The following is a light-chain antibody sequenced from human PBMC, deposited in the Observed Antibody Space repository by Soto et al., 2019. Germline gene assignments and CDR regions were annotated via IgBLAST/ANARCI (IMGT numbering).Light chain of an antibody. J-gene: IGKJ1*01. CDR3: QQYANWPKT. Sequence: EIVMPQSPATLSVSPGERATLSCRASQSVSSKLVWYQQKPGQAPRLLIYAASTRATGIPARFSGSGSETEFTLTISSLQSEDLAVYYCQQYANWPKTFGQGTKVDIK. CDR2: AAS. CDR1: QSVSSK. V-gene: IGKV3-15*01.